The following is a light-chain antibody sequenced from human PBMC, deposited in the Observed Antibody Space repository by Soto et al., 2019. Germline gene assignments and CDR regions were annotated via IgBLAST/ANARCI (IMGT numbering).Light chain of an antibody. CDR3: AVWDDSLNGPV. CDR1: SSNIGSNT. Sequence: QAVVTQPPSASGTPGQRVTISCSGSSSNIGSNTVNWYQQLPGTAPKLLIYDYIQRPSGVPDRFSASKSGTSVSLAISGLQSEDEADYYCAVWDDSLNGPVFGGGTKLTVL. J-gene: IGLJ3*02. CDR2: DYI. V-gene: IGLV1-44*01.